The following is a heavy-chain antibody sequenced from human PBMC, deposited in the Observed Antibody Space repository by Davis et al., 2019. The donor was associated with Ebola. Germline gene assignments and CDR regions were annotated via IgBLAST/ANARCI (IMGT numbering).Heavy chain of an antibody. Sequence: GESLKISCAASGFTFSSYGMHWVRQAPGKGLEWVAVISYDGSNKYYADSVKGRFIISRQNSKNTLYLQMNSLRVEDTAVYYCARGDYYDSSFADAFDIWGQGTMVTVST. J-gene: IGHJ3*02. V-gene: IGHV3-30*03. CDR2: ISYDGSNK. D-gene: IGHD3-22*01. CDR3: ARGDYYDSSFADAFDI. CDR1: GFTFSSYG.